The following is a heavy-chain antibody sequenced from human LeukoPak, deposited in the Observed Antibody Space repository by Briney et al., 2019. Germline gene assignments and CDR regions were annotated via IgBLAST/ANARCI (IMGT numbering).Heavy chain of an antibody. CDR1: GYTFTGYY. J-gene: IGHJ3*02. V-gene: IGHV1-2*02. CDR2: INPNSGGT. CDR3: ARDDSHYDSEAFDI. D-gene: IGHD3-3*01. Sequence: ASVKVSCKASGYTFTGYYMHWVRQAPGQGLEWMGWINPNSGGTNYAQKFQGRATMTRDTSISTAYMELSRLRSDDTAVYYCARDDSHYDSEAFDIWGQGTMVTVSS.